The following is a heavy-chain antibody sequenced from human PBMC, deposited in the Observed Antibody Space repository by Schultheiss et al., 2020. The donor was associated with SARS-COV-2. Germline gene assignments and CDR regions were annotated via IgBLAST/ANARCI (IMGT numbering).Heavy chain of an antibody. J-gene: IGHJ4*02. Sequence: GGSLRLSCAASGFTFDDYAMHWVRQPPGKGLEWVSSITWNSGSIGYADSVKGRFTISRDNAKNSLYLQMNSLRPEDTALYYCAKGGTVVGNDLDYWGQGTLVTVSS. CDR2: ITWNSGSI. D-gene: IGHD4-23*01. CDR3: AKGGTVVGNDLDY. CDR1: GFTFDDYA. V-gene: IGHV3-9*01.